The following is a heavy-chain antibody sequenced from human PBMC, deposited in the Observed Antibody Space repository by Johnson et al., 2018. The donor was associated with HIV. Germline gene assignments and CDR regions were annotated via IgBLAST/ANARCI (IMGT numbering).Heavy chain of an antibody. CDR1: GFTFSDYY. D-gene: IGHD2-2*01. CDR3: ARPRIEVLPAGAFDL. CDR2: ISTSGSTR. J-gene: IGHJ3*01. V-gene: IGHV3-11*01. Sequence: QVQLVESGGGFVKPGGSMRLTCAASGFTFSDYYMNWIRQAPGKGLEWVSYISTSGSTRYYADSVKGRFTISRDNAKNSLYLQMNSLRAEDTALYYCARPRIEVLPAGAFDLWGPGTMVTV.